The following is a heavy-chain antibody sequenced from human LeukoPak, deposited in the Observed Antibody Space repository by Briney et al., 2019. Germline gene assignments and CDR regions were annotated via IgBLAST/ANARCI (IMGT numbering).Heavy chain of an antibody. CDR1: GLTFSNLK. J-gene: IGHJ4*02. Sequence: GGSLRLSCAVSGLTFSNLKMNWVRQAPGKGLEWVSYISAGGRTTFYADSVTGRFTISRDNAKNSLYLHMDSLRAEDTAVYYCARGAYSSGWAYFDHWGQGTLVIVSS. D-gene: IGHD6-19*01. V-gene: IGHV3-48*03. CDR3: ARGAYSSGWAYFDH. CDR2: ISAGGRTT.